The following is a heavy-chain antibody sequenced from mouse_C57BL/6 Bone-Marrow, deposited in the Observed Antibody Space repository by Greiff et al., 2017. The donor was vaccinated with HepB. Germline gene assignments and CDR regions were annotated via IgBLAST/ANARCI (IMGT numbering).Heavy chain of an antibody. CDR1: GYSITSGYY. CDR3: ARDYYSNLAWFAY. Sequence: ESGPGLVKPSQSLSLTCSVTGYSITSGYYWNWIRQFPGNKLEWMGYISYDGSNNYNPSLKNRISITRDTSKNQFFLKLNSVTTEDTATYYCARDYYSNLAWFAYWGQGTLVTVSA. D-gene: IGHD2-5*01. CDR2: ISYDGSN. V-gene: IGHV3-6*01. J-gene: IGHJ3*01.